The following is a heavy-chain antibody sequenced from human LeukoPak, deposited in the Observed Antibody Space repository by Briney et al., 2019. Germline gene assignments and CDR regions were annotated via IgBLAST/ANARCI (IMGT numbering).Heavy chain of an antibody. Sequence: PGGSLRLSCEASGFTFSDSYMSWLRQPPGKGLESISYIGPSGNFINYADSVKGRFTISRDNAKKSLYLQINSLRAGDTAVYYCSRAPRVLDYWGQGTLVTVSS. CDR3: SRAPRVLDY. CDR1: GFTFSDSY. V-gene: IGHV3-11*01. CDR2: IGPSGNFI. J-gene: IGHJ4*02.